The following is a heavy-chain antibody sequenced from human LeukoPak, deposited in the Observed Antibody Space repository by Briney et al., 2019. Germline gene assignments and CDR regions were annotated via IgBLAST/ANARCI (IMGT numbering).Heavy chain of an antibody. D-gene: IGHD5-18*01. Sequence: GGSLRLSCAASGLSFSDHYLDWVRQAPGKGLEGVGRTINKANNYITYYAASVKGRFTVSRDDSDYSLYLQMNSLKIEDTAVYYCARARLGDGYNYVWGQGTLVTVSS. J-gene: IGHJ1*01. CDR3: ARARLGDGYNYV. V-gene: IGHV3-72*01. CDR2: TINKANNYIT. CDR1: GLSFSDHY.